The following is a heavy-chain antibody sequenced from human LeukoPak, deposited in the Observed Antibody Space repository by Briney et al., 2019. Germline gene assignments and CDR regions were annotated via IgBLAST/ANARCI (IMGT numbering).Heavy chain of an antibody. Sequence: GGSLRLSCAASGFTFSTSWMTWVRQAPGKGLEWVANIKQDGSEKYYVDSVKGRFAVSRDNAKNSLYLQMNSLRAEDTAVYYCARAQSGFWSGYCFDYWGQGILVTVSS. J-gene: IGHJ4*02. CDR2: IKQDGSEK. D-gene: IGHD3-3*01. CDR3: ARAQSGFWSGYCFDY. V-gene: IGHV3-7*01. CDR1: GFTFSTSW.